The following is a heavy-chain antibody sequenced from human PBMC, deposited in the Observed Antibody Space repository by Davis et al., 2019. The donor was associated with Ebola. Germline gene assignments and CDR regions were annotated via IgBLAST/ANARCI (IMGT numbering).Heavy chain of an antibody. CDR2: IIPILGIA. J-gene: IGHJ3*02. V-gene: IGHV1-69*04. Sequence: AASVKVSCKASGGTFSSYAISWVRQAPGQGLEWMGRIIPILGIANYAQKFQGRVTITADESTSTAYMELSSLRSEDTAVYYCASTWLRDAFDIWGQGTMVTVSS. CDR1: GGTFSSYA. CDR3: ASTWLRDAFDI. D-gene: IGHD5-12*01.